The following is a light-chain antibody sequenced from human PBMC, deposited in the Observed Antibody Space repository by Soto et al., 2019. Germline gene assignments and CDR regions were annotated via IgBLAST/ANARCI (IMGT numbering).Light chain of an antibody. CDR2: WAS. J-gene: IGKJ4*01. CDR3: QQYHSSPLT. Sequence: DIVVTHSSDSLAVSLGDMATITCKSSQSLLYTPNNKNYLAWYQQKPGQPPKLLFSWASTRESGVPDRFTGSGSGTDFTLTISSLQAEDVAVYYCQQYHSSPLTFGGGTKVDNK. V-gene: IGKV4-1*01. CDR1: QSLLYTPNNKNY.